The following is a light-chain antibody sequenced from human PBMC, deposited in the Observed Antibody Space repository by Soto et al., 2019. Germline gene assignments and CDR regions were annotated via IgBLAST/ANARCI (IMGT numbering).Light chain of an antibody. Sequence: QSVLTQPASVSGSPGQSITISCTGTSSDVGGYNYVSWYQQHPGKAPKFMIYDVSNRPSGVSTRFSGSKSGNTASLTISGLQAEDEADYYCNSYTTSNTRQIVFGTGTK. CDR2: DVS. V-gene: IGLV2-14*01. CDR1: SSDVGGYNY. CDR3: NSYTTSNTRQIV. J-gene: IGLJ1*01.